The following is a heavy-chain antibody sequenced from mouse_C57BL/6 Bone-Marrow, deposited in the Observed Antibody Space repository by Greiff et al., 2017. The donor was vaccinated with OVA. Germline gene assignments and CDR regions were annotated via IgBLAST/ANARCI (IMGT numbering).Heavy chain of an antibody. CDR3: ARRMVPRYYAMDY. V-gene: IGHV1-85*01. Sequence: VQLQQSGPELVKPGASVKLSCKASGYTFTSYDINWVKQRPGQGLEWIGRIYPRDGSTKYNEKFKGKATLTVEKSSSTAYMELHSLTSEDSAVYFGARRMVPRYYAMDYWGQGTSVTVSS. CDR2: IYPRDGST. D-gene: IGHD1-1*02. J-gene: IGHJ4*01. CDR1: GYTFTSYD.